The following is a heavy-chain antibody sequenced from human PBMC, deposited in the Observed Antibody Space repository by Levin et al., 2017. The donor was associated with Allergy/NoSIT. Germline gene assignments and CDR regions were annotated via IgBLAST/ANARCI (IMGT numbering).Heavy chain of an antibody. V-gene: IGHV3-66*04. Sequence: PGGSLRLSCAASGFTVSNNYMTWVRQAPGKGLEWVSLIYSRGNTQYADSVKGRFTISRDNSKNTLYLQLNSLRAEDTAVYYCARQTDTNLSPGDVWGQGTLVTVSS. J-gene: IGHJ4*02. D-gene: IGHD5-18*01. CDR1: GFTVSNNY. CDR2: IYSRGNT. CDR3: ARQTDTNLSPGDV.